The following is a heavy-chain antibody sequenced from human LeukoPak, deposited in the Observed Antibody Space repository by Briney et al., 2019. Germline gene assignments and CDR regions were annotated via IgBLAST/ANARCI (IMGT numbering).Heavy chain of an antibody. CDR2: IYPGDSDT. CDR3: ARPSTSPSSGWDY. J-gene: IGHJ4*02. V-gene: IGHV5-51*01. Sequence: GESLKISCKGSGYSFISYWIGWVRQMPGKGLEWMGIIYPGDSDTRYSPSFQGQVTISADESISTAYLQWSSLKASDTAMYYCARPSTSPSSGWDYWGQGTLVTVSS. CDR1: GYSFISYW. D-gene: IGHD6-19*01.